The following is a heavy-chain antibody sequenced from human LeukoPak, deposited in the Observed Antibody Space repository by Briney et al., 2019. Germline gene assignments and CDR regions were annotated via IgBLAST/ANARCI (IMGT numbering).Heavy chain of an antibody. Sequence: GGSLRLSCAASGFTFSSYWMSWVRQAPGKGLEWVANIKQDGSEKYYVDSVKGRFTISRDNAKNSLYLQMNSLRDEDTAVYYCARDRKDYYYDSSGRYYFDYWGQGTLVTVSS. V-gene: IGHV3-7*01. D-gene: IGHD3-22*01. J-gene: IGHJ4*02. CDR3: ARDRKDYYYDSSGRYYFDY. CDR2: IKQDGSEK. CDR1: GFTFSSYW.